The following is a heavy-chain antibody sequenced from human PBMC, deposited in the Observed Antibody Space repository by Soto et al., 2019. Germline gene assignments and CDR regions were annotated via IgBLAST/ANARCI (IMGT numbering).Heavy chain of an antibody. Sequence: NPSETLSLTCTVSGDSISSGDYYWSWIRQPPGKGLEWIGLIYYSGSTHYNPSLKSRLIISVNTSKNQFSLKLTSATAADTAVYYCARDLKRYSSSRRPLEYWGQGTLVTVSS. V-gene: IGHV4-30-4*01. CDR1: GDSISSGDYY. CDR3: ARDLKRYSSSRRPLEY. J-gene: IGHJ4*02. D-gene: IGHD6-6*01. CDR2: IYYSGST.